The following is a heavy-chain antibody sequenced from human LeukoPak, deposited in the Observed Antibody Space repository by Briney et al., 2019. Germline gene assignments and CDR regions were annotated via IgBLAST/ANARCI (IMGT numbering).Heavy chain of an antibody. CDR2: IRYDGKTE. V-gene: IGHV3-30*02. CDR1: GFIFSNYG. J-gene: IGHJ4*02. CDR3: VRDGMVTEPINY. Sequence: GGSLRLSCVVSGFIFSNYGMHWVRQAPGKGLEWVAFIRYDGKTEHYADSVKGCLTVSRDTSKNTLYLQVNSLRVEDTAVYYCVRDGMVTEPINYWGQGTLVTVSS. D-gene: IGHD2-21*02.